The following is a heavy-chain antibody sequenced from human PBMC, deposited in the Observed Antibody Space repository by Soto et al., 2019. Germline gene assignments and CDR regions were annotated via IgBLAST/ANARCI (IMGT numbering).Heavy chain of an antibody. V-gene: IGHV4-59*01. CDR1: GGSISSYY. CDR2: IYYSGST. J-gene: IGHJ6*03. Sequence: SETLSLTCTVSGGSISSYYWSWIRQPPGKGLEWIGYIYYSGSTNYNPSLKSRVTISVDTSKNQFSLKLSSVTAADTAVYYCARGLRLHAAHLSHYYYYYYMDVWGKGTTVTVSS. CDR3: ARGLRLHAAHLSHYYYYYYMDV.